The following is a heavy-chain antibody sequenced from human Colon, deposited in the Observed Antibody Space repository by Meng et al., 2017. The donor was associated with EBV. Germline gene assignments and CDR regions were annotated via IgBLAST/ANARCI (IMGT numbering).Heavy chain of an antibody. CDR2: IHYRGST. CDR1: GDSISSINW. V-gene: IGHV4-4*02. CDR3: ARERGGVTRDFDS. J-gene: IGHJ4*02. D-gene: IGHD3-16*01. Sequence: QVRRQESGPGLVKPSGTLSLTCTVSGDSISSINWWSWVRQPPGKGLEWIGEIHYRGSTNYNPALKSRVTMSVDKSKNQFSLKLSSVTAADTAIYYCARERGGVTRDFDSWGQGALVTVSS.